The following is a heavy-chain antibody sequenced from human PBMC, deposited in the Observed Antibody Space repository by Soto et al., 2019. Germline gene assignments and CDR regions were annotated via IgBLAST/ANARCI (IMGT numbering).Heavy chain of an antibody. D-gene: IGHD4-17*01. CDR3: ARGAHYGDFDY. CDR2: IYYSGST. V-gene: IGHV4-59*01. J-gene: IGHJ4*01. CDR1: GGSISSYY. Sequence: SETLSLTCTVSGGSISSYYWSLIRQPPGKGLEWIGYIYYSGSTNYNPSLKSRVTISVGTSKNQFSLKLSSVTAADTAVYYCARGAHYGDFDYWGKGTLVTVSS.